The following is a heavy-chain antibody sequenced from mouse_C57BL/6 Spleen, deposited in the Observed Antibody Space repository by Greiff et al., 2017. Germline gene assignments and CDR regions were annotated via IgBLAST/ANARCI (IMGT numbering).Heavy chain of an antibody. CDR1: GYSFTSYY. CDR3: ARNSADSGAHFDY. V-gene: IGHV1-66*01. Sequence: VQVVESGPELVKPGASVKISCKASGYSFTSYYIHWVKQRPGQGLEWIGWIYPGSGNTKYNEKFKGKATLTADTSSSTAYMQLSSLTSEDSAVYYCARNSADSGAHFDYWGQGTTLTVSS. CDR2: IYPGSGNT. D-gene: IGHD3-2*02. J-gene: IGHJ2*01.